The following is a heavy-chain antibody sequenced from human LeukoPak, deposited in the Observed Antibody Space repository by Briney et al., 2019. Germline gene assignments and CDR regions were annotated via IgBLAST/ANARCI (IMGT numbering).Heavy chain of an antibody. CDR1: GFTFSSYA. CDR2: ISGSGGST. D-gene: IGHD6-19*01. Sequence: SGGSLRLSCAASGFTFSSYAMSWVRQAPGKGLEWVSAISGSGGSTYYADSVEGRFTISRDNSKNTLYLQMNSLRAEDTAVYYCAKESIGSGWVWAYWGQGTLVTVSS. J-gene: IGHJ4*02. CDR3: AKESIGSGWVWAY. V-gene: IGHV3-23*01.